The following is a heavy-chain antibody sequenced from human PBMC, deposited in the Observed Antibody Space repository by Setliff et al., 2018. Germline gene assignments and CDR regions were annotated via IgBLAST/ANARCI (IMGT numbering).Heavy chain of an antibody. V-gene: IGHV4-34*01. CDR1: DGSFSDCY. J-gene: IGHJ3*02. CDR3: ARRWNFGPYGSGIHDGFDM. Sequence: PSETLSLTCAVCDGSFSDCYWSWIRQPPGKGLEWIGEINHYGSTKYKSSLKSRVTISVDTPKNQFSLKLHSVTAADTAVYYCARRWNFGPYGSGIHDGFDMWGEGTMVTVSS. D-gene: IGHD3-10*01. CDR2: INHYGST.